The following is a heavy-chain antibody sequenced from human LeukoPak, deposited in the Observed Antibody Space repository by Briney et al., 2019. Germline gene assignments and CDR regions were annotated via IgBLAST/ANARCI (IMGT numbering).Heavy chain of an antibody. V-gene: IGHV4-34*01. CDR1: GGSFSGYY. D-gene: IGHD6-13*01. CDR3: ARCIAAASYYFDY. J-gene: IGHJ4*02. Sequence: SETLSLTCAVYGGSFSGYYWSWIRQPPGKGLEWIGEINHSGSTNYNPSLKSRVTISVDTSKNQFSLKLSSVTAADTAVYYCARCIAAASYYFDYRGQGTLVTVSS. CDR2: INHSGST.